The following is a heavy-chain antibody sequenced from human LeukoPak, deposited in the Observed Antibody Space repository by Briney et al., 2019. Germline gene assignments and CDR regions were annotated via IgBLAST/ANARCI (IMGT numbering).Heavy chain of an antibody. Sequence: SKTLSLTCAVYGGSFSGYYWSWIRQPPGKGLEWIGEINHSGSTNYNPSLKSRVTISVDTSKNQFSLKLSSVTAADAAVYYCARRSGYGSHWFDPWGQGTLVTVSS. V-gene: IGHV4-34*01. D-gene: IGHD3-10*01. CDR2: INHSGST. CDR1: GGSFSGYY. CDR3: ARRSGYGSHWFDP. J-gene: IGHJ5*02.